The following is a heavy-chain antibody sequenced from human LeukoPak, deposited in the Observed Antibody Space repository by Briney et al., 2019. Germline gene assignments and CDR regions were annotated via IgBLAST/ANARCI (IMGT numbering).Heavy chain of an antibody. CDR2: ISSSGSTM. V-gene: IGHV3-11*01. Sequence: GGSLRLSCAASGFTFSDYYISWIRQAPGKGLEWVSYISSSGSTMYYADSVKGRFTISRDNAKNSLYLQMNSLRAEDTAVYYCARDRHYYDSSAGAFDIWGQGTMVTVSS. J-gene: IGHJ3*02. CDR1: GFTFSDYY. CDR3: ARDRHYYDSSAGAFDI. D-gene: IGHD3-22*01.